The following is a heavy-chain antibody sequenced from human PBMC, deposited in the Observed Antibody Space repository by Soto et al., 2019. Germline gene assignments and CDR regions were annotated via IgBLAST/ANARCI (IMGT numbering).Heavy chain of an antibody. CDR2: ISSGGGTT. CDR3: VNRLDY. V-gene: IGHV3-64D*08. J-gene: IGHJ4*02. Sequence: GGSLRLSCAASGFTFSDYFMNWIRQAPGKGLECVSYISSGGGTTYYADSVKGRFTISRDNSKNTLYLQMSSLRAEDTAVHYCVNRLDYWVQGTLVTVSS. CDR1: GFTFSDYF.